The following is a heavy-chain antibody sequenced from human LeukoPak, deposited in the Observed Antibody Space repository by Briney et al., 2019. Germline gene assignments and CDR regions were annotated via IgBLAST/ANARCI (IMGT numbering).Heavy chain of an antibody. V-gene: IGHV3-74*01. CDR2: INSDGSST. CDR1: GFTFSSYW. J-gene: IGHJ4*02. Sequence: PGGSLRLSCAASGFTFSSYWMHWVRQAPGKGLVWVSRINSDGSSTIYADSVKGRFTISRDNAKNTLYLQMNSLRAEDTAVYYCTRQPRSLEWLSPFDSSGQGTPVTVSS. CDR3: TRQPRSLEWLSPFDS. D-gene: IGHD3-3*01.